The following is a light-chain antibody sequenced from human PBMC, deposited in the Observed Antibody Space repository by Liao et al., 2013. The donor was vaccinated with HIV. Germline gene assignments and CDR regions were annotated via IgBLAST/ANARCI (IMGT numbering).Light chain of an antibody. CDR3: QAWDSSTEHVV. J-gene: IGLJ2*01. Sequence: SYELTQPPSLSASPGQPASISCSGDELGNKFAYWYQQRPGQSPVLVIYQNYKRPSGIPERFSGSNSGNTATLTISGTQAMDEADYYCQAWDSSTEHVVFGGGTKLTVL. CDR1: ELGNKF. CDR2: QNY. V-gene: IGLV3-1*01.